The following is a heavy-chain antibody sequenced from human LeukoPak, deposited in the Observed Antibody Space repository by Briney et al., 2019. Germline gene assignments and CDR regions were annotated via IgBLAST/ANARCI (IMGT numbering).Heavy chain of an antibody. V-gene: IGHV4-4*07. CDR3: ARAGYYYDSSGYFDY. J-gene: IGHJ4*02. CDR2: IYTSGST. D-gene: IGHD3-22*01. CDR1: GGSISSYY. Sequence: SETLSLTCTVSGGSISSYYWSWIRQPAGKGVEWIGCIYTSGSTNYNPSLKSRVTMSVDTSKNQFSLKLSSVTAADTAVYYCARAGYYYDSSGYFDYWGQGTLVTVSS.